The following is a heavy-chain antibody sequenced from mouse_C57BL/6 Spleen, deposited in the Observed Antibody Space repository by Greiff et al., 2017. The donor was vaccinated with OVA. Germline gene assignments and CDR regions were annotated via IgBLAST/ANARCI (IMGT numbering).Heavy chain of an antibody. V-gene: IGHV5-6*01. Sequence: EVHLVESGGDLVKPGGSLKLSCAASGFTFSSYGMSWVRQTPDKRLEWVATISSGGSYSYYPDSVKGRFTISRDNAKNTLYLQMSSLKSEDTAMYYCARHGSYGNAYYFDYWGQGTTLTVSS. CDR1: GFTFSSYG. CDR2: ISSGGSYS. CDR3: ARHGSYGNAYYFDY. J-gene: IGHJ2*01. D-gene: IGHD2-1*01.